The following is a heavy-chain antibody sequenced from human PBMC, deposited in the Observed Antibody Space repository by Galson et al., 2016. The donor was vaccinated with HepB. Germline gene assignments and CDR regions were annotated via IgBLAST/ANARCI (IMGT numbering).Heavy chain of an antibody. CDR2: IGGPGRSK. J-gene: IGHJ6*04. V-gene: IGHV3-23*01. Sequence: SLRLSCAASGFTFSNYVMTWVRQSPGKGLEWVSRIGGPGRSKDYADSVNGRFTIFRDNSKNTLYLQIESLRSEDTAVYYCAKAFTTADNFYQFGMDVWGKGTTVTVSS. CDR1: GFTFSNYV. CDR3: AKAFTTADNFYQFGMDV. D-gene: IGHD1-1*01.